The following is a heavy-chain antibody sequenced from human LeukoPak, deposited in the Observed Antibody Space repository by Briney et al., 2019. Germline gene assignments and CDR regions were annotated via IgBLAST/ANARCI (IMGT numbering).Heavy chain of an antibody. CDR1: GGTFSSYA. D-gene: IGHD2-15*01. Sequence: ASVKVSCKASGGTFSSYAISWVRQAPGQGLEWMRRIIPIFGIANYAQKFQGRVTITADKSTSTAYMELSSLRSEDTAVYYCASSPRSAAATNDKYYYYGMDVWGQGTTVTVSS. CDR3: ASSPRSAAATNDKYYYYGMDV. CDR2: IIPIFGIA. J-gene: IGHJ6*02. V-gene: IGHV1-69*04.